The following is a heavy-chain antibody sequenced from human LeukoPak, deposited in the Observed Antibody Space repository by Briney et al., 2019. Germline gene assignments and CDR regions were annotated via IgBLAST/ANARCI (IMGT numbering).Heavy chain of an antibody. CDR1: GFTFSSYA. Sequence: GGSLRLSCAASGFTFSSYAMSWVRQAPRKGLEWVLAISGSGGSTYYADSVKGRFTISRDNSKNTLYLQMNSLRAEDTAVYYCARDNAGRFDCSGGSCYSWNYYYGMDVWGQGTTVTVSS. V-gene: IGHV3-23*01. D-gene: IGHD2-15*01. CDR2: ISGSGGST. J-gene: IGHJ6*02. CDR3: ARDNAGRFDCSGGSCYSWNYYYGMDV.